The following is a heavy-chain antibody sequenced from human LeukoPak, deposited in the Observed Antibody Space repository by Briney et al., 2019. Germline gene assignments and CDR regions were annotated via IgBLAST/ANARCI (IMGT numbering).Heavy chain of an antibody. CDR2: ISAYNGNT. CDR1: GYTFTSYG. CDR3: ARDAPCSSTSCYSNWFDP. D-gene: IGHD2-2*01. V-gene: IGHV1-18*01. Sequence: ASVKVSCKASGYTFTSYGISWVRQAPGQGLEWMGWISAYNGNTNYAQKLQGRVTMTTDTSTSTAYMELGSLRSDDTAVYYCARDAPCSSTSCYSNWFDPWGQGTLVTVSS. J-gene: IGHJ5*02.